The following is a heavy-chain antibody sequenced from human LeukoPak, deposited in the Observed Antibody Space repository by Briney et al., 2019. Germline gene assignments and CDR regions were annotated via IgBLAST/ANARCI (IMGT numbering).Heavy chain of an antibody. CDR2: IYTSGIA. Sequence: SVTLSLTCTVSGDSFSSYYWNWIRQPAGKGLEWIGRIYTSGIANYNPSLKRRVTMSVDTSKKQFSLRLTSVTAADSAVYYCARARQGYSGSDFDYWGQGTLVTVSS. CDR3: ARARQGYSGSDFDY. J-gene: IGHJ4*02. V-gene: IGHV4-4*07. CDR1: GDSFSSYY. D-gene: IGHD1-26*01.